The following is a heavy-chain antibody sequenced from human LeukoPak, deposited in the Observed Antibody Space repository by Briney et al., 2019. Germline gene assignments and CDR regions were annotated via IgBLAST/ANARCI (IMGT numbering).Heavy chain of an antibody. V-gene: IGHV4-34*01. Sequence: SETLSLTCAVYGGSFSGYYWSWIRQPPGKGLEWIGEINHSGSTNYNPSLKSRVTISVDTSKNQFSLKLSSVTAADTAVHYCARDNPGYDYVWGSYRYGLYYFDYWGQGTLVTVSS. D-gene: IGHD3-16*02. CDR2: INHSGST. J-gene: IGHJ4*02. CDR3: ARDNPGYDYVWGSYRYGLYYFDY. CDR1: GGSFSGYY.